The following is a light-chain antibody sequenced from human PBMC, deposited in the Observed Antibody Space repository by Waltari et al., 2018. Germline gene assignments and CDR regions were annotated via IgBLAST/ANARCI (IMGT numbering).Light chain of an antibody. V-gene: IGKV3-20*01. CDR3: QHYLRLPVT. CDR2: GSS. Sequence: EIVLTQSLGTLSLSPGESATLSCRTSQIVTRALAWYQQKPGQAPRLLIYGSSNRATGIPDRFSGSGSGTDFSLTISSLEPEDFAVYYCQHYLRLPVTFGQGTKVEVK. CDR1: QIVTRA. J-gene: IGKJ1*01.